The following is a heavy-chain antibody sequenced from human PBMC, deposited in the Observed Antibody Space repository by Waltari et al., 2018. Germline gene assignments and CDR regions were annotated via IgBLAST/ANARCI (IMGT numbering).Heavy chain of an antibody. Sequence: QVQLVESGGGVVQPGRSLRLSCAASGFTFSSYGMHWVRPAPGKGLEWVAVIWYDGSNKYYADSVKGRFTISRDNSKNTLYLQMNSLRAEDTAVYYCARVQQWLAPDAFDIWGQGTMVTVSS. CDR3: ARVQQWLAPDAFDI. CDR2: IWYDGSNK. D-gene: IGHD6-19*01. V-gene: IGHV3-33*01. J-gene: IGHJ3*02. CDR1: GFTFSSYG.